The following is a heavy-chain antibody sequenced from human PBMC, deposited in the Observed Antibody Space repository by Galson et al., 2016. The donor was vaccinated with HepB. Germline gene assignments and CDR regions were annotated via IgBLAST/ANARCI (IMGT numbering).Heavy chain of an antibody. CDR2: IKEDGSEE. Sequence: SLRLPYAAAGFTFGRYWLSWVRQAPGKGLEWVANIKEDGSEEYYVDSVKGRFTISRDNAKNSLYLQMNRLRAEDTAVYYCAKKWSYGDYSYFDYWGQGTLVTVSS. CDR3: AKKWSYGDYSYFDY. CDR1: GFTFGRYW. D-gene: IGHD4-17*01. J-gene: IGHJ4*02. V-gene: IGHV3-7*01.